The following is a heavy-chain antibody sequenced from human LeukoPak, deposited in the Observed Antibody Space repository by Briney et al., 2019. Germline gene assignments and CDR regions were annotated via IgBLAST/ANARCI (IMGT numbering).Heavy chain of an antibody. CDR1: GFTFSSYS. CDR2: ISASSSTI. D-gene: IGHD3-10*01. Sequence: PGGSLRLSCAASGFTFSSYSMNWVRQAPGKGLEWVSYISASSSTIYFADSVKGRFTISRDNAKNSLYLQMNSLRDGDTAVCYCARDPGGYFDYWGQGTLVTVSS. V-gene: IGHV3-48*02. CDR3: ARDPGGYFDY. J-gene: IGHJ4*02.